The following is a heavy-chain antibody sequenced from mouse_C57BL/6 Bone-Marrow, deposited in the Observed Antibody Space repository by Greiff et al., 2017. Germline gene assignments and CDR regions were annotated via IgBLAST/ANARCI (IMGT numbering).Heavy chain of an antibody. CDR1: GYTFTSYW. CDR2: IYPGSGST. CDR3: ARWWFAD. Sequence: VQLQQPGAELVKPGASVKMSCKASGYTFTSYWMTWVKQRPGQGLEWIGDIYPGSGSTNYNEKFKSKATLTADTSSSTAYMQLSSLTSEDSAVYYSARWWFADWGKGTLVTVSA. J-gene: IGHJ3*01. V-gene: IGHV1-55*01.